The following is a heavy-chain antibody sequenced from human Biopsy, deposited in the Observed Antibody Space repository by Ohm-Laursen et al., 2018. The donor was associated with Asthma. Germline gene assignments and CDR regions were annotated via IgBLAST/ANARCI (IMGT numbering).Heavy chain of an antibody. V-gene: IGHV3-30*03. J-gene: IGHJ4*02. CDR2: ISSDVRE. CDR3: VRWRSGYPDHYSDF. D-gene: IGHD2-21*01. CDR1: GFTFRNFG. Sequence: SLRLSCAACGFTFRNFGMHWVRQAPGKGLEWVALISSDVREWYADSVKGRFTISRDNSKNTLDLQMNSLRGDDTAVYYCVRWRSGYPDHYSDFWGLGTLVTVSS.